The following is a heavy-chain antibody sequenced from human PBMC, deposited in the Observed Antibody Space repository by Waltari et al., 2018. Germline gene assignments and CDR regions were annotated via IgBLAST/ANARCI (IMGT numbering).Heavy chain of an antibody. Sequence: QVQLVQSGAEVKKPGASVKVSCKASGYTFTGYCMHWVRQAPGQGLGGIGWINPNPNRGGTNFARKCQGRVTTTRDTSISTGYMELSRLRYDDTAVYYCARCGLYGTSWYSVDSWGQGTLVIVSS. V-gene: IGHV1-2*02. CDR2: INPNPNRGGT. CDR1: GYTFTGYC. D-gene: IGHD6-13*01. CDR3: ARCGLYGTSWYSVDS. J-gene: IGHJ4*02.